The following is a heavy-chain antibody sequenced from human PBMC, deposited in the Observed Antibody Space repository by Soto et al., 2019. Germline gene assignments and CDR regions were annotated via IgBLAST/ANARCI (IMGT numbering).Heavy chain of an antibody. Sequence: PSETLSLTCTVSGGSISSSSYYWGWIRQPPGKGLEWIGSIYYSGSTYYNPSLKSRVTISVDTSKNQFSLKLSSVTAADTAVYYCARWYCSSTSCRKNNAFDIWGQGTMVTVSS. CDR3: ARWYCSSTSCRKNNAFDI. D-gene: IGHD2-2*01. CDR2: IYYSGST. J-gene: IGHJ3*02. CDR1: GGSISSSSYY. V-gene: IGHV4-39*01.